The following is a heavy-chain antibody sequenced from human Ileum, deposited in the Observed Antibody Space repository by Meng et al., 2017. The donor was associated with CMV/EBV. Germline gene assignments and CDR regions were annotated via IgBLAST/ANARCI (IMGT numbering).Heavy chain of an antibody. CDR2: ITYSGTT. Sequence: QCQESGPGRVKPSETLSSTCTGSVDYVKINSSCGAWIRQSPGQGLEWIGTITYSGTTYYNLSLKSRLTLSLDTSKNQFSLKLSSVTAADTATYYCARDQTNRWFYYWGQGILVTVSS. V-gene: IGHV4-39*07. J-gene: IGHJ4*02. CDR1: VDYVKINSSC. CDR3: ARDQTNRWFYY. D-gene: IGHD3-10*01.